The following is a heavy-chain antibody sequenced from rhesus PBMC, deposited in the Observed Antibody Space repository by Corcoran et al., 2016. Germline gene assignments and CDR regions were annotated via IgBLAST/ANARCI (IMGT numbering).Heavy chain of an antibody. J-gene: IGHJ2*01. CDR1: GGPISDSYR. D-gene: IGHD6-31*01. CDR3: ARDVGYSSGLAVWYFDI. CDR2: IYGSSTST. V-gene: IGHV4S10*01. Sequence: QVQLQESGPGVVKPSETLSLPCAVSGGPISDSYRWSGIRPPPGKGRVWVGYIYGSSTSTNSNPSLKSRVTISKATSKNQFSWKLSSVTAADTAVYYCARDVGYSSGLAVWYFDIWGPGTPITISS.